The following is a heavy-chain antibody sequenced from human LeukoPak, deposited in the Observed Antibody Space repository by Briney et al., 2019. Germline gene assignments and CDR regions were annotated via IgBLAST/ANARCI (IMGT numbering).Heavy chain of an antibody. CDR1: GYTFTSSD. CDR3: ARGQKDNAVSSSWYYYGMDV. V-gene: IGHV1-8*01. CDR2: MNPNSGNT. J-gene: IGHJ6*02. D-gene: IGHD6-13*01. Sequence: ASVKVSCKASGYTFTSSDINWVRQATGEGLEWMGWMNPNSGNTDYAQKFQGRSTMTRNTSINTAYMELSSQRSEDTAVYYCARGQKDNAVSSSWYYYGMDVWGQGTTVTVSS.